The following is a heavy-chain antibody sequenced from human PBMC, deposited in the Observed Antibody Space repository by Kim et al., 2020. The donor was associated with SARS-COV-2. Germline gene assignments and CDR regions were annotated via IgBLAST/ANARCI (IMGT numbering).Heavy chain of an antibody. CDR3: ASETELTLDSSGYSRNAFDI. D-gene: IGHD3-22*01. CDR2: INPSGGST. V-gene: IGHV1-46*01. J-gene: IGHJ3*02. Sequence: ASVKVSCKASGYTFTSYYMHWVRQAPGQGLEWMGIINPSGGSTSYAQKFQGRVTMTRDTSTSTVYMELSSLRSEDTAVYYCASETELTLDSSGYSRNAFDIWGQGTMVTVSS. CDR1: GYTFTSYY.